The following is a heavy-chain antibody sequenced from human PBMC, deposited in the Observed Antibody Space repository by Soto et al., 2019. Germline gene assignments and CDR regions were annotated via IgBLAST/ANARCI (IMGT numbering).Heavy chain of an antibody. CDR2: IYASGTT. D-gene: IGHD1-1*01. J-gene: IGHJ4*02. CDR1: GASISNYY. V-gene: IGHV4-4*07. CDR3: ARESRSELGTVEY. Sequence: LTLTCTVSGASISNYYWSWIRQPAGKGLECLGRIYASGTTTYNPSLRSRVTMSVDTSKNQFSLNLNSVTAADTAVYYCARESRSELGTVEYWGQGTLVTVSS.